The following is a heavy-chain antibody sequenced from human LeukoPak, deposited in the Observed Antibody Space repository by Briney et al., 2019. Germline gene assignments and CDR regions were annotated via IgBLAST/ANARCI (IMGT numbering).Heavy chain of an antibody. V-gene: IGHV4-34*01. Sequence: PSETLSLTCAVYGGSFSGYYWSWIRQPPGKGLEWIGEINHSGSTNYNPSLKSRVTISVDTSKNQFSLKLSSVTAADTAVYYCARVRIVATRGAFDIWGQGTMVTVSS. J-gene: IGHJ3*02. CDR3: ARVRIVATRGAFDI. CDR2: INHSGST. D-gene: IGHD5-12*01. CDR1: GGSFSGYY.